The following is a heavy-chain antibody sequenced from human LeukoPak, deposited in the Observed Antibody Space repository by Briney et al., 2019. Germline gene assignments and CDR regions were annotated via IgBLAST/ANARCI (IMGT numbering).Heavy chain of an antibody. V-gene: IGHV3-30*03. D-gene: IGHD4-17*01. CDR3: ARDTLRGLPPRPYGVDY. CDR2: ISYDGSDK. Sequence: GRSLRLSCAASTFSLNTYGIHWVRQAPGKGLEWVAVISYDGSDKYYADSVTGRFTISRDNSKNTLYLQMNSLRAEDTAVYYCARDTLRGLPPRPYGVDYWGQGTLVTVSS. J-gene: IGHJ4*02. CDR1: TFSLNTYG.